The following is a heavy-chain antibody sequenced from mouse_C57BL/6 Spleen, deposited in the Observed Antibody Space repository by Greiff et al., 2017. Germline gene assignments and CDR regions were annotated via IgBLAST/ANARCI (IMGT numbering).Heavy chain of an antibody. D-gene: IGHD2-5*01. CDR3: EREDYSNSYYYAMDY. J-gene: IGHJ4*01. Sequence: EVMLVESGGGLVKPGGSLKLSCAASGFTFSSYAMSWVRQTPEKRLEWVATISDGGSYTYYPDNVKGRFTISRDNAKNNLYLQMSHLKSEDTAMYYCEREDYSNSYYYAMDYWGQGTSVTVSS. V-gene: IGHV5-4*01. CDR2: ISDGGSYT. CDR1: GFTFSSYA.